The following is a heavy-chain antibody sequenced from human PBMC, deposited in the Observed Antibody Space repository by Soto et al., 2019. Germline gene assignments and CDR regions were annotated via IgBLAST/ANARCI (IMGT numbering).Heavy chain of an antibody. J-gene: IGHJ6*01. CDR2: INPSRGST. Sequence: ASVKVSCKESGYTFTNYLMHWVRQAPGQGPEWMGIINPSRGSTSYAQKFQGRVTMTRDTSQSTVYMELSSLRAEDTALYYCSLIVTLEYSSSWFGSAEYYCGLDVW. CDR1: GYTFTNYL. D-gene: IGHD6-13*01. CDR3: SLIVTLEYSSSWFGSAEYYCGLDV. V-gene: IGHV1-46*01.